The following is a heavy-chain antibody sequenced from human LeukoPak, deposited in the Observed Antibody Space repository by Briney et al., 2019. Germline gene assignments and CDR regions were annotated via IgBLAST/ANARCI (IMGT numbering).Heavy chain of an antibody. V-gene: IGHV3-48*04. Sequence: GGSLRLSCAASGFTFSSYSMNWVRQAPGKGLEWVSYISSSSSTIYYADSVKGRFTISRDNAQNSLYLQMNSLRAEDTAVYYCARGYSSGRSAVDYWGQGTLVTVSS. CDR3: ARGYSSGRSAVDY. CDR2: ISSSSSTI. D-gene: IGHD6-19*01. J-gene: IGHJ4*02. CDR1: GFTFSSYS.